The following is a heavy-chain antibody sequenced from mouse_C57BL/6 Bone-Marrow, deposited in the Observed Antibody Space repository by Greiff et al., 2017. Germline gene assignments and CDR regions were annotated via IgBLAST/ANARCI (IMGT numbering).Heavy chain of an antibody. J-gene: IGHJ3*01. Sequence: VQLQQSGAELARPGASVKLSCKASGYTFTSYGISWVKQRTGQGLEWIGEIYPRSGNTSSNEKFKGKATLTADKSSSTAYMELRSLTSEDSAVYFCARRGDLLWYPWFAYWGQGTLVTVSA. V-gene: IGHV1-81*01. CDR1: GYTFTSYG. CDR3: ARRGDLLWYPWFAY. D-gene: IGHD2-1*01. CDR2: IYPRSGNT.